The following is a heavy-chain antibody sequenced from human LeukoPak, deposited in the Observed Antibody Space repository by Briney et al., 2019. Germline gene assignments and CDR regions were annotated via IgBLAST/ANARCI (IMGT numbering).Heavy chain of an antibody. CDR2: MSPSGGST. CDR3: ARAPYTTSWSNFDY. CDR1: GFTFSSYT. Sequence: TGGSLRLSCAASGFTFSSYTMSWVRQAPGKGLEWVSVMSPSGGSTYYADSVKGRFTISRDNSKNTLYLQMNSLRVEDTAIYYCARAPYTTSWSNFDYWGQGTLVTDSP. D-gene: IGHD3-16*01. J-gene: IGHJ4*02. V-gene: IGHV3-23*01.